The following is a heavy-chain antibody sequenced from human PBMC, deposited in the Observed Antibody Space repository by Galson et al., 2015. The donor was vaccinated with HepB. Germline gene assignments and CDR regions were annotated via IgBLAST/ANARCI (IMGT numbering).Heavy chain of an antibody. Sequence: SLRLSCAASGFTFNSYGMHWVRQAPGKGLEWVAVIWYDGSSKYYADSVKGRFTISRDSSKNTLYLQMNSLRAEDTAVYYCARERGAVAGTGESWFDPWGQGTLVTVSS. D-gene: IGHD6-19*01. CDR3: ARERGAVAGTGESWFDP. V-gene: IGHV3-33*01. CDR2: IWYDGSSK. J-gene: IGHJ5*02. CDR1: GFTFNSYG.